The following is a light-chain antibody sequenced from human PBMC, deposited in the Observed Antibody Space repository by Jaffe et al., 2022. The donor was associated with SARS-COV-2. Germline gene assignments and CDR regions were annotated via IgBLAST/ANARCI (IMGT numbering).Light chain of an antibody. J-gene: IGKJ2*01. CDR3: QQYGTSPYT. CDR2: GAS. V-gene: IGKV3-20*01. CDR1: RSISSDY. Sequence: EIVLTQSPGTLSLSPGVRATLSCRASRSISSDYLAWFQQRPGQAPRLLIYGASSRATGIPDRFSGSGSGTDFTLTISRLEPEDFAVYYCQQYGTSPYTFGQGSKLEIK.